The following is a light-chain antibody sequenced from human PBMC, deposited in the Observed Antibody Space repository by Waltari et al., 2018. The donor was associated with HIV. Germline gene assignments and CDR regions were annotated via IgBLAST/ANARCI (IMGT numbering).Light chain of an antibody. CDR3: FAYRSSSSFAV. V-gene: IGLV2-14*01. J-gene: IGLJ1*01. CDR2: EVT. CDR1: SSDIGGYNY. Sequence: QSALTQPASVSGPPGQSITISCTGTSSDIGGYNYVSWYQQNPGKAPRLFIYEVTIRPSGISNRFAGSKSGNTASLTISGLQTDDEAEYFCFAYRSSSSFAVFGTGTKVSVL.